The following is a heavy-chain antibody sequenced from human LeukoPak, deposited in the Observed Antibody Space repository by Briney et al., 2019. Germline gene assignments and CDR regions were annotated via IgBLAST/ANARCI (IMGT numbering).Heavy chain of an antibody. Sequence: GGSLRLSCAASGFTFSSYWMSWVRQAPGKGLEWVANIKQDGSEKYYVDSVKGRFTISRDNAKNSLYLQMNSLRAENTAVYYCARVATADPTSYYYYGMDVWGQGTTVTVSS. CDR1: GFTFSSYW. J-gene: IGHJ6*02. D-gene: IGHD5-18*01. CDR2: IKQDGSEK. CDR3: ARVATADPTSYYYYGMDV. V-gene: IGHV3-7*01.